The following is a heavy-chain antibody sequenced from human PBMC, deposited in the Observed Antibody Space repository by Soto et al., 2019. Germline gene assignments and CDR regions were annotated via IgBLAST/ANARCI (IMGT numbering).Heavy chain of an antibody. D-gene: IGHD2-2*01. Sequence: PGGSLRLSCAASGLTFSNAWMSWVRQTPGKGLEWVGRIKSKTDGGTTDYAAPVKGRFTISRDDSKNTLYLQMNSLKTEDTAVYYCTTRDIVVVPAAMGVPVAFDIWGQGTMVTVSS. CDR1: GLTFSNAW. J-gene: IGHJ3*02. CDR3: TTRDIVVVPAAMGVPVAFDI. CDR2: IKSKTDGGTT. V-gene: IGHV3-15*01.